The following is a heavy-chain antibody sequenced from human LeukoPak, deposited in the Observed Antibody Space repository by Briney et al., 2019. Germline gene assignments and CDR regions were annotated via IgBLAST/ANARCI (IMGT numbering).Heavy chain of an antibody. CDR3: ARHSRVIVGAICAFDF. J-gene: IGHJ3*01. CDR1: GSSVYIGYY. Sequence: SETLSLTCAVSGSSVYIGYYWAWVRQPPGKGLEWIGSIHPGGTIYSNPSLKSRLTISVDTSANHFSLKLSSVTAADTALYYCARHSRVIVGAICAFDFWGQGTKVTVSS. V-gene: IGHV4-38-2*01. CDR2: IHPGGTI. D-gene: IGHD1-26*01.